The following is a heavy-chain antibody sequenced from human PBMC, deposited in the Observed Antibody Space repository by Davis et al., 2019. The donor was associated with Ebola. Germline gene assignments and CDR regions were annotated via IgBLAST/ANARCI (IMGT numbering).Heavy chain of an antibody. CDR1: GGSISSGGYY. CDR2: IYYSGST. J-gene: IGHJ4*02. CDR3: ARARRLRLGELSARFDY. D-gene: IGHD3-16*02. Sequence: SETLSLTCTVSGGSISSGGYYWSWIRQHPGKGLEWIGYIYYSGSTYYNPSLKSRVTISVDTSKNQFSLKLSSVTAADTAVYYCARARRLRLGELSARFDYWGQGTLVTVSS. V-gene: IGHV4-31*03.